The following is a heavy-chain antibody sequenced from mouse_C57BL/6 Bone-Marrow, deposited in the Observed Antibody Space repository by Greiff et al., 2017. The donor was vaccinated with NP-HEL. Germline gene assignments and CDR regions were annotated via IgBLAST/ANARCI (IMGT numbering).Heavy chain of an antibody. Sequence: EVQLQQSGPELVKPGASVKMSCKASGYTFTDYNMHWVKQSHGKSLEWIGYINPNNVGTSYNQKFKGKATLTVNKSSSTAYMELRSLTSEDSAVYYCAKGYYYDYDVGAMDYWGQGTSVTVSS. J-gene: IGHJ4*01. CDR1: GYTFTDYN. D-gene: IGHD2-4*01. CDR2: INPNNVGT. CDR3: AKGYYYDYDVGAMDY. V-gene: IGHV1-22*01.